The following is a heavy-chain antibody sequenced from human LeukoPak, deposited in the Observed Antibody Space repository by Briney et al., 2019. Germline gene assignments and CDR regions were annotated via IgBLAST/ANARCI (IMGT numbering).Heavy chain of an antibody. CDR2: IYHSVVT. V-gene: IGHV4-38-2*01. CDR3: ASINSSGWYVDY. J-gene: IGHJ4*02. D-gene: IGHD6-19*01. CDR1: GYSISRGYH. Sequence: SETLSLTCAVSGYSISRGYHWGWIRPPPGKGLEWIGSIYHSVVTYYKPSLKSRVTISVDTSKNQFSLKLSSVTAADTAVYYCASINSSGWYVDYWGQGTLVTVSS.